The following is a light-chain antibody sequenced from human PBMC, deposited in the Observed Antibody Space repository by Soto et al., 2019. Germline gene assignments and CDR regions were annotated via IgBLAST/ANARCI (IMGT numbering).Light chain of an antibody. V-gene: IGKV1-39*01. CDR2: AAS. Sequence: DIQMTQSPSSLSASVGDRVTITCRASQSISSSVNWYQHKPGKGPELLIYAASSLQSGVPSRFSGSGSGTDLTLTISGLRPEDSAAYYCQQSYSTPWTFGQGTKVEIK. CDR1: QSISSS. CDR3: QQSYSTPWT. J-gene: IGKJ1*01.